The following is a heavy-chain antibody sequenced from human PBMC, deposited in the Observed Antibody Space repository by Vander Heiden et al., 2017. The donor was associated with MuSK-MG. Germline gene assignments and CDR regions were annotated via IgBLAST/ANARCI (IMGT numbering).Heavy chain of an antibody. CDR2: IYHSGST. V-gene: IGHV4-38-2*02. CDR3: ARAISVVVHAFDI. CDR1: GYSISSGYY. D-gene: IGHD2-15*01. J-gene: IGHJ3*02. Sequence: QVQLQESGPGLVKPSETLSLTCTVSGYSISSGYYWGWIRQPPGKGLEWIGSIYHSGSTYYNPSLKSRVTISVDTSKNQFSLKLSSVTAADTAVYYCARAISVVVHAFDIWGQGTMVTVSS.